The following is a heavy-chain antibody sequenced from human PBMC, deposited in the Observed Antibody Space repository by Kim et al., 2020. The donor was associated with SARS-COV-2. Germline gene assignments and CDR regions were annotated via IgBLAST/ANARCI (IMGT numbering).Heavy chain of an antibody. J-gene: IGHJ5*02. CDR3: ARDPINPDYGGNTEDGANWFDP. Sequence: GGSLRLSCAASGFTVSRSYMSWVRQAPGKGLEWVSVIYGGGSTYYAYSVKGRFTISRDNSKNTLYLQMNRLRAEDTAVYYCARDPINPDYGGNTEDGANWFDPWGQGILVTVSS. D-gene: IGHD4-17*01. CDR1: GFTVSRSY. CDR2: IYGGGST. V-gene: IGHV3-53*01.